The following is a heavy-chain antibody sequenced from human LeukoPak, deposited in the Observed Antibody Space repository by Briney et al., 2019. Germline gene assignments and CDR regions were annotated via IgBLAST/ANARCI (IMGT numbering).Heavy chain of an antibody. J-gene: IGHJ4*02. CDR3: ARDSRYCSGGSCTTEYDY. Sequence: SETLSLTCSVSGGSINGSRYYWGWNRQPPGKGLEWIGSIYYSGNTYYNPSLKSRVTISVDTSKNQFSLKLSSVTAADTAVYYCARDSRYCSGGSCTTEYDYWGQGTLVTVSS. V-gene: IGHV4-39*07. CDR1: GGSINGSRYY. D-gene: IGHD2-15*01. CDR2: IYYSGNT.